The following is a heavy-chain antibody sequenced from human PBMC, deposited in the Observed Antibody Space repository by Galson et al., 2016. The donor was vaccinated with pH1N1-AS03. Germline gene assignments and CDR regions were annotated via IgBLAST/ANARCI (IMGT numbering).Heavy chain of an antibody. D-gene: IGHD4-17*01. CDR2: IWRDGSVK. J-gene: IGHJ4*02. CDR3: YYYGDYGNYYFDY. V-gene: IGHV3-33*03. Sequence: SLRLSCAVSGLIFSNCDVHWVRQAPGKGLEWVAVIWRDGSVKLYADSVKGRFTISRDNAKNSLFLQMNSLRAEDTAVYYCYYYGDYGNYYFDYWGQGTLVTVSS. CDR1: GLIFSNCD.